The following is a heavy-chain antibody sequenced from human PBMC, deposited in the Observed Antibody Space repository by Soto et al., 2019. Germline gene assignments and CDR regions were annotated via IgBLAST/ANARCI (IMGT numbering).Heavy chain of an antibody. V-gene: IGHV4-59*01. CDR3: ASYHCSGGSCPLSYAFDI. CDR1: GGSISSYY. J-gene: IGHJ3*02. CDR2: IYYSGST. D-gene: IGHD2-15*01. Sequence: SETLSLTCTVSGGSISSYYWSWIRQPPGKGLEWIGYIYYSGSTNYNPSLKSRVTISVDTSKNQFSLKLSSVTAADTAVYYCASYHCSGGSCPLSYAFDIWGQGTMVTVSS.